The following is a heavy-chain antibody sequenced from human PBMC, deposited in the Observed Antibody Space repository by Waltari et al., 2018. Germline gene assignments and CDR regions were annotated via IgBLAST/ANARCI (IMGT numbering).Heavy chain of an antibody. CDR3: ARDDVDSSNFGGF. V-gene: IGHV1-18*01. J-gene: IGHJ4*02. CDR2: IYPYNGNT. Sequence: QLVQSGAEVKKPGPSATVSCKASGYIFSNYGITWVRKAPGQGLEWMGWIYPYNGNTKYEQNFQGRVTMTTDTSTATAYMEIRSLRSDDTAIYYCARDDVDSSNFGGFWGQGTQVTVSS. D-gene: IGHD3-16*01. CDR1: GYIFSNYG.